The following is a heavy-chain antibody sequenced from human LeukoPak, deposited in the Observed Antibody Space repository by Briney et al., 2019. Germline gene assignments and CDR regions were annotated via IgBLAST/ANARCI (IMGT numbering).Heavy chain of an antibody. V-gene: IGHV3-23*01. Sequence: PGGSLRLSCAASGFTFSSYAMSWVRQAPGKGLEWVPAISGSGGSTYYADSVKGRFTISRDNSKNTLYLQMNSLRAEDTAVYYCAKTLVSARAKYMDVWGKGTTVTVSS. CDR2: ISGSGGST. J-gene: IGHJ6*03. CDR3: AKTLVSARAKYMDV. D-gene: IGHD5/OR15-5a*01. CDR1: GFTFSSYA.